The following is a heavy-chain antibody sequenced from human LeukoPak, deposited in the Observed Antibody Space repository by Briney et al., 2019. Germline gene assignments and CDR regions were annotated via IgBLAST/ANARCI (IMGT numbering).Heavy chain of an antibody. CDR1: GFTFSSYS. CDR3: AKADYDFWSGVDY. V-gene: IGHV3-23*01. Sequence: GGSLRLSCAASGFTFSSYSMNWVRQAPGKGLEWVSAISGSGGSTYYADSVKGRFTISRDNSKNTLYLQMNSLRAEDTAVYYCAKADYDFWSGVDYWGQGTLVTVSS. CDR2: ISGSGGST. J-gene: IGHJ4*02. D-gene: IGHD3-3*01.